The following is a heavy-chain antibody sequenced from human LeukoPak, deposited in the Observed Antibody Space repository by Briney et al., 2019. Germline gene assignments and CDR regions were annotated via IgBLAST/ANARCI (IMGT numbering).Heavy chain of an antibody. CDR2: IWYDGSNK. D-gene: IGHD6-19*01. V-gene: IGHV3-33*01. J-gene: IGHJ4*02. CDR3: ARVDSSGWYGLDY. Sequence: GGSLRLSCAASGFTFSSYGMHWARQAPGKGLEWVAVIWYDGSNKYYADSVKGRFTISRDNSKNTLYLQMNSLRAEDTAVYYCARVDSSGWYGLDYWGQGTLVTVSS. CDR1: GFTFSSYG.